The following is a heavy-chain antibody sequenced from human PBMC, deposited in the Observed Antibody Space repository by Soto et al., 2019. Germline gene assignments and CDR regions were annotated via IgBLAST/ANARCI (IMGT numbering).Heavy chain of an antibody. J-gene: IGHJ3*02. V-gene: IGHV1-8*01. Sequence: ASVKVSCKASGYTFTSNDINWVRQATGQGLEWMGWMNPNSGNTGYAQKCQGRVTMTRNTSISTAYMELSSLRSEDTAVYYCATSVLRYFDWLSPSDAFDIWGQGTMVTVSS. D-gene: IGHD3-9*01. CDR2: MNPNSGNT. CDR1: GYTFTSND. CDR3: ATSVLRYFDWLSPSDAFDI.